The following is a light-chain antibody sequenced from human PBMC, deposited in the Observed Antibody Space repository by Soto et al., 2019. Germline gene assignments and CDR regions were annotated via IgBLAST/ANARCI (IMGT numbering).Light chain of an antibody. CDR3: QQRSNWPPVFT. CDR1: QSVSSY. V-gene: IGKV3-11*01. CDR2: DAS. Sequence: EIVLTQSPATLSLSPGERATLSCRASQSVSSYLAWYRQKPGQAPRLLIYDASNRATGIPARFSGSGSGTDFTLTISSLEPEDFAVYYCQQRSNWPPVFTFGGGTKVEIK. J-gene: IGKJ4*01.